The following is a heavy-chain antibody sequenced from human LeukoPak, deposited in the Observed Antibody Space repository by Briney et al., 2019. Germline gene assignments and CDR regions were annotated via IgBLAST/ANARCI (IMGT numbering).Heavy chain of an antibody. V-gene: IGHV1-46*01. J-gene: IGHJ6*02. CDR1: GYTFTSYY. CDR2: INPSGGST. D-gene: IGHD3-3*01. Sequence: ASVKVSCKASGYTFTSYYMHWVRQAPGQGLEWMGIINPSGGSTSYAQKFQGRVTMTRDTSTSTVYMELSSLRSEDTAVYYCARAPGDYDFWSGYLGHYYGMDVWGQGTTVTVSS. CDR3: ARAPGDYDFWSGYLGHYYGMDV.